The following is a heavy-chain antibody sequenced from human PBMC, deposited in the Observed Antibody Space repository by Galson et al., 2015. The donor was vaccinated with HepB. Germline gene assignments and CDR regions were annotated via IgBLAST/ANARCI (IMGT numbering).Heavy chain of an antibody. J-gene: IGHJ3*02. D-gene: IGHD3-10*01. CDR2: TYYRSKWYN. Sequence: CAISGDSVSSNSAAWNWIRQSPSRGLEWLGRTYYRSKWYNDYAVSVKSRITINPDTSKNQFSLQLNSVTPEDTAVYYGARDHLELLWFGESIDAFDIWGQGTMVTVSS. V-gene: IGHV6-1*01. CDR3: ARDHLELLWFGESIDAFDI. CDR1: GDSVSSNSAA.